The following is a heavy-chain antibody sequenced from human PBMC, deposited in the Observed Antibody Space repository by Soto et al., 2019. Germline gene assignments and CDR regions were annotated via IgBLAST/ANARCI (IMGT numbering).Heavy chain of an antibody. D-gene: IGHD3-16*02. CDR1: GGTFSSYA. Sequence: GASVKVSCKASGGTFSSYAISWVRQAPGQGLEWMGGIIPIFGTANYAQKFQGRVTITADESTSTAYMELSSLRSEDTAVYYCARGKITFGGVISHPGMDVWGQGXTVTVYS. V-gene: IGHV1-69*13. J-gene: IGHJ6*02. CDR2: IIPIFGTA. CDR3: ARGKITFGGVISHPGMDV.